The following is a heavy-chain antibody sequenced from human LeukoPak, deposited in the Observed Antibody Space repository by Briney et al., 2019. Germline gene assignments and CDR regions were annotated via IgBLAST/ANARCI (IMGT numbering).Heavy chain of an antibody. D-gene: IGHD5-18*01. J-gene: IGHJ4*02. CDR1: GFTFSSYA. V-gene: IGHV3-23*01. CDR2: ISGSGGST. Sequence: GGSLRLSCAASGFTFSSYAMSWVRQAPGKGLEWVSAISGSGGSTYYADSVKGRFTISRDNSKNTLYPQMNSLRAEDTAVYYCAKTEPGSYGPNYFDYWGQGTLVTVSS. CDR3: AKTEPGSYGPNYFDY.